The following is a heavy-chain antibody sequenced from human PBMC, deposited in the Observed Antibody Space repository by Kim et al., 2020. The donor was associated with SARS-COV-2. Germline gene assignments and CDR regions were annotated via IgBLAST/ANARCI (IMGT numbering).Heavy chain of an antibody. CDR3: ARCVQMRWGSGRWFPDYYFDY. CDR1: GGSFSGYY. V-gene: IGHV4-34*01. CDR2: INHSGST. J-gene: IGHJ4*02. Sequence: SETLSLTCAVYGGSFSGYYWSWIRQPPGKGLEWIGEINHSGSTNYNPSLKSRVTISVDTSKNQFSLKLSSVTAADTAVYYCARCVQMRWGSGRWFPDYYFDYWGQGTLVTVSS. D-gene: IGHD6-19*01.